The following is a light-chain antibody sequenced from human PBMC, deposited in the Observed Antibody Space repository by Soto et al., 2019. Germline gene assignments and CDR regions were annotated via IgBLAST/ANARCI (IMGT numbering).Light chain of an antibody. CDR3: GTWDSSLSAYV. J-gene: IGLJ1*01. CDR2: HNN. Sequence: QSVLTQPPSVSAAPGQKVTISCSGSSSNIGNNYVSWYQQLPGTAPKLLIYHNNKRPSGIPDRFSGSKSGTSATLGITGLQTGDEADYYCGTWDSSLSAYVFGTGTKSPS. V-gene: IGLV1-51*01. CDR1: SSNIGNNY.